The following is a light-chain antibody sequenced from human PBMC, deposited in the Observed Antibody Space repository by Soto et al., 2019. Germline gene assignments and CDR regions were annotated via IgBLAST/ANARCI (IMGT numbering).Light chain of an antibody. CDR1: QSVSSN. CDR2: GAS. Sequence: EILMTQSPATLSVSPGERASLSCRASQSVSSNLAWYQQKPGQAPRLLIYGASTRATGIPARFSGSGSGTEFTLTISSLESEDFAVYYCQQYENWPPWTFGQGTKVDIK. CDR3: QQYENWPPWT. J-gene: IGKJ1*01. V-gene: IGKV3-15*01.